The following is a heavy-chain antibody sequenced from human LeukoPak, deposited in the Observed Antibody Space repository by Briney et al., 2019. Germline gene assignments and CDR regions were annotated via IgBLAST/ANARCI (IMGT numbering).Heavy chain of an antibody. V-gene: IGHV4-34*01. CDR1: GGSFSGYY. J-gene: IGHJ4*02. CDR2: INHSGST. D-gene: IGHD1-26*01. Sequence: SETLSLTCAVYGGSFSGYYWSWIRQPPGKGLEWIGEINHSGSTNYNPSLKSRVTISVDTSKNQFSLKLSSVTAADTAVYYRARGRSSYYEDYYFDYWGQGTLVTVSS. CDR3: ARGRSSYYEDYYFDY.